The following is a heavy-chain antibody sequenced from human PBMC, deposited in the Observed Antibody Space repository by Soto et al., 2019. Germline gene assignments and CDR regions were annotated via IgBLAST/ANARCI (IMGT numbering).Heavy chain of an antibody. V-gene: IGHV1-2*02. CDR2: INPNNGGT. D-gene: IGHD3-10*01. CDR1: GYTFSDYY. J-gene: IGHJ6*02. CDR3: ARRGDYYYYYAMDV. Sequence: QVQLVQSGAEVKKPGASVKVSCKASGYTFSDYYMHWVRQAPGQGLEWMGWINPNNGGTNYAQKFKGRVTMTRDTSISTAYMALSSLTSDDTAVYYCARRGDYYYYYAMDVWGQGTTVTVSS.